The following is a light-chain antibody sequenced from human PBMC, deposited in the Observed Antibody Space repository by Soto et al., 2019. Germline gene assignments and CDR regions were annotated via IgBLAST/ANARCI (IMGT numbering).Light chain of an antibody. CDR3: QHYYSYSGT. CDR1: QSISSC. CDR2: AAF. V-gene: IGKV1-8*01. J-gene: IGKJ1*01. Sequence: IRVTQSPFTLSLSPGERATFTCRASQSISSCLAWYQQKPGKAPKLLIYAAFTLQSGVPSRFSGSGSGTDFTLTISCLQSDDFATYYCQHYYSYSGTFGQGTKVDIK.